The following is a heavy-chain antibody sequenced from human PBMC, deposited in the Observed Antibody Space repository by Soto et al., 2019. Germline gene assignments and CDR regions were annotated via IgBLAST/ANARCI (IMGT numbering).Heavy chain of an antibody. D-gene: IGHD6-13*01. J-gene: IGHJ6*02. CDR2: IKSKTDGGTT. CDR3: TTVGSSWYPKVWWYGMDV. CDR1: GFTFSNAW. Sequence: GGSLILSCAASGFTFSNAWMNWVRQAPGKGLEWVGRIKSKTDGGTTDYAAPVKGRFTISGDDSKNTLYLQMNSLKTEDTAVYYCTTVGSSWYPKVWWYGMDVWGQGTTVTVSS. V-gene: IGHV3-15*07.